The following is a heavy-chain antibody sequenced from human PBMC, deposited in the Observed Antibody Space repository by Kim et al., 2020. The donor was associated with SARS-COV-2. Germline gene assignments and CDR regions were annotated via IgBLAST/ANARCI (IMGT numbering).Heavy chain of an antibody. Sequence: GGSLRLSCEASGFTFSSYAMNWVRQAPGKGLEWVSAISGSGGTTYHADSVKGRFTISRDNFKSTLYLQMGSPRAEDTAIYYCARVREGPNIGEDMFDSWGQGTLVTVSS. V-gene: IGHV3-23*01. J-gene: IGHJ4*02. CDR3: ARVREGPNIGEDMFDS. CDR1: GFTFSSYA. D-gene: IGHD4-17*01. CDR2: ISGSGGTT.